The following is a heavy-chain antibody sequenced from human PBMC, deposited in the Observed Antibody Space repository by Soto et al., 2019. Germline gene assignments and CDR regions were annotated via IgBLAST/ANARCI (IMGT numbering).Heavy chain of an antibody. CDR3: AKSPNFYCSSPNYYKYYFDH. V-gene: IGHV3-30*18. CDR1: GFTFNTYG. Sequence: QEQLVESGGGVVQPGKSLRLSCAASGFTFNTYGMRWVRQAPGKGLEWVAVISYDGSEKYYVDSVKGRFTISKDNSKNTLYLQMNSLRPEDTAVYYCAKSPNFYCSSPNYYKYYFDHWGQGTRVTVSS. D-gene: IGHD2-2*02. CDR2: ISYDGSEK. J-gene: IGHJ4*02.